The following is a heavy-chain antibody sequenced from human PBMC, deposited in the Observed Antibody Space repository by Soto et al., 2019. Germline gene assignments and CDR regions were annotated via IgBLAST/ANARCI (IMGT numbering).Heavy chain of an antibody. D-gene: IGHD2-8*01. J-gene: IGHJ4*02. V-gene: IGHV3-7*04. CDR1: GFTFSSYW. CDR3: ARLMSAAANDY. CDR2: IKGDGPEI. Sequence: PGGSLRLSCAASGFTFSSYWMSWVRQAPGKGLEWVANIKGDGPEIYYVDSVKGRFTISRDNAKNSLYLQMNSLRAEDTAVYYCARLMSAAANDYWGQGALVTVSS.